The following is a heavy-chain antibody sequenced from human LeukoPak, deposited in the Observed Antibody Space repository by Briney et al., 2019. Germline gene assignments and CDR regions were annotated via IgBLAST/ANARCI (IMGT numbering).Heavy chain of an antibody. CDR3: VRDGDAYNFDF. D-gene: IGHD5-24*01. CDR2: IKYDGSYT. CDR1: GFTLSLAW. J-gene: IGHJ4*02. Sequence: GGSLRLSCATSGFTLSLAWMHWVRQAPGKGLEWVSRIKYDGSYTNYADSVKGRFTISRDNARDTLSLHMISLRAEDTAVYFCVRDGDAYNFDFWGQGVLVTVSS. V-gene: IGHV3-74*01.